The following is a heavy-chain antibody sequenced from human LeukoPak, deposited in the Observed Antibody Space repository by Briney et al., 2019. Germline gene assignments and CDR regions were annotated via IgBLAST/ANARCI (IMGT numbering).Heavy chain of an antibody. V-gene: IGHV5-51*01. Sequence: SGESLKISCKGSGYSFTSYWIGWVRQMPGKGLERMGIIYPGDSDTRYSPSFQGQVTISADKSISTAYLQWSSLKASDTAMYYCARGPPNGYNYGSHYFDYWGQGTLVTVSS. CDR1: GYSFTSYW. CDR2: IYPGDSDT. J-gene: IGHJ4*02. CDR3: ARGPPNGYNYGSHYFDY. D-gene: IGHD5-24*01.